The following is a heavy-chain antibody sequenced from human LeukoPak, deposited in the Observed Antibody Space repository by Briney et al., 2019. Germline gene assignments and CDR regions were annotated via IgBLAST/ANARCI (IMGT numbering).Heavy chain of an antibody. J-gene: IGHJ6*03. V-gene: IGHV1-8*01. CDR1: GYTFTSYD. CDR2: MNPNSGNT. D-gene: IGHD6-19*01. Sequence: GASVKVSCKASGYTFTSYDINWVRQATGQGLEWMGWMNPNSGNTGYAQKFQGRVTMTRNTSISTAYMELSSLRSEDTAVYYCARITSDGSGRYSYYYYYMDVWGKGTRVTISS. CDR3: ARITSDGSGRYSYYYYYMDV.